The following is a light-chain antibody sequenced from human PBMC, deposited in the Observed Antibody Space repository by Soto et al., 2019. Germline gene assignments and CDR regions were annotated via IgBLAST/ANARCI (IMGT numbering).Light chain of an antibody. CDR1: QSVSSD. V-gene: IGKV3-15*01. J-gene: IGKJ1*01. CDR2: GAS. Sequence: EILMTQSPATLSVSPGERATLSCRASQSVSSDLAWFQQKPGQAPRRLIYGASTKTTGVPDRFSGSGFGTEYTLTISGLQPEDFAVYYCQQYNDWPRACGQGTRWIS. CDR3: QQYNDWPRA.